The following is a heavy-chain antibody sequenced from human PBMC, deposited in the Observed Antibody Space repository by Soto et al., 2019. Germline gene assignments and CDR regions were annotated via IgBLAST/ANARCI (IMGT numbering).Heavy chain of an antibody. J-gene: IGHJ4*02. Sequence: QVQLVESGGGVVQPGRSLRLSCAASGFTFSSYAMHWVRQAPGKGLEWVAVISYDGSNKYYADSVKGRFTISRDNSKHTLYLQMNSLRAEDTAVYYCAREVDGGNSGRAYYFDYWGQGTLVTVSS. CDR2: ISYDGSNK. CDR1: GFTFSSYA. CDR3: AREVDGGNSGRAYYFDY. V-gene: IGHV3-30-3*01. D-gene: IGHD2-21*02.